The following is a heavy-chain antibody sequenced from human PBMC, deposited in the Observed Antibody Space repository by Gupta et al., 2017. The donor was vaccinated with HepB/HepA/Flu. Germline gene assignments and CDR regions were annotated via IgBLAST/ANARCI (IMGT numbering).Heavy chain of an antibody. CDR3: ARDLNPGEVAADYFYNARDV. J-gene: IGHJ6*02. CDR2: ISFNGKTT. V-gene: IGHV3-30*09. Sequence: GRSLRLSCTASQFIFSNYAMNWVRQAPGEGLEWLAVISFNGKTTYYADSVKGRFVISRDNSQRTLSLQMNGLRPDDTAVYYCARDLNPGEVAADYFYNARDVWAKGPRSPSP. CDR1: QFIFSNYA. D-gene: IGHD2-15*01.